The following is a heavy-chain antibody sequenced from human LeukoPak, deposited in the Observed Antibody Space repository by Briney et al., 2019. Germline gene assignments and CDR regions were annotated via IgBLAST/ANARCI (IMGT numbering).Heavy chain of an antibody. D-gene: IGHD5-24*01. CDR3: ARGKGGSSWIDP. Sequence: PGGSLRLSCAASGVTFDSFNMNWIRQAPGKGLEWVSAISGSSSYMYYADSVKGRFTISRDNAKNSLYLQMNSLTVEDTAVYYCARGKGGSSWIDPWGRGTLVTVSS. J-gene: IGHJ5*02. V-gene: IGHV3-21*01. CDR1: GVTFDSFN. CDR2: ISGSSSYM.